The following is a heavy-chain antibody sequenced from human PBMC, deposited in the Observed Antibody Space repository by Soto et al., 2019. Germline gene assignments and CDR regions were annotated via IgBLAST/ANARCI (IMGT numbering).Heavy chain of an antibody. CDR1: GYSFTSYW. D-gene: IGHD6-19*01. V-gene: IGHV5-51*01. Sequence: PGESLKISCNGSGYSFTSYWIGWVRQMPGKGLEWMGIIYPGDSDTRYSPSFQGQVTISADKSISTAYLQWSSLKASDTAMYYCAREAIEVAGTRAFDIWGQGTMVTVSS. CDR2: IYPGDSDT. J-gene: IGHJ3*02. CDR3: AREAIEVAGTRAFDI.